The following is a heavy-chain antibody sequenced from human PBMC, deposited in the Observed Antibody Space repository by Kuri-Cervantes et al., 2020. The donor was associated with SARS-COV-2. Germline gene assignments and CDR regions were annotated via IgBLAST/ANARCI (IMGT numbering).Heavy chain of an antibody. Sequence: GGSLRLSCAPSGFTFSSNHMSWVRQAPGKGLEWVSIIYNDGTTYYADSVKGRFTISRDNSKNMVYLQVNSLRAEDTAVHSCSKTTSGITSRIFYRMEVWGQGTTVTVSS. J-gene: IGHJ6*02. V-gene: IGHV3-53*01. CDR2: IYNDGTT. CDR1: GFTFSSNH. CDR3: SKTTSGITSRIFYRMEV. D-gene: IGHD2-2*01.